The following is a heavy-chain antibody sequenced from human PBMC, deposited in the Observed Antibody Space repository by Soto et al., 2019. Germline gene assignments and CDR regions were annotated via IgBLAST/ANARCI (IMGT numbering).Heavy chain of an antibody. Sequence: ESGPTLVNPSQTLTLTCTFPGFSLTTTGVGVGWIRQPPGKALEWLALIYWDDDKRYNPSLKSRLTITKDTSKNQVVLTMTNMDPVDTATYYCARLGGIAAAGLFYPWGQGTLVTVSS. CDR2: IYWDDDK. J-gene: IGHJ5*02. V-gene: IGHV2-5*02. CDR1: GFSLTTTGVG. CDR3: ARLGGIAAAGLFYP. D-gene: IGHD6-13*01.